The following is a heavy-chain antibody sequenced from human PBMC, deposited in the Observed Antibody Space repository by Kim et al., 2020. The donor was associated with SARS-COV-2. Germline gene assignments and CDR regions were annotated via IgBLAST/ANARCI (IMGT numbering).Heavy chain of an antibody. CDR3: ARAGTTVPYYFDY. V-gene: IGHV4-34*01. Sequence: YSPSLKSRVTISVDTSKNQFSLKLSSVTAADTAVYYCARAGTTVPYYFDYWGQGTLVTVSS. D-gene: IGHD4-4*01. J-gene: IGHJ4*02.